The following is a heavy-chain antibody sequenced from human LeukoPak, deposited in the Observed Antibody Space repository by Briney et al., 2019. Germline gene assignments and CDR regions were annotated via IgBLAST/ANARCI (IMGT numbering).Heavy chain of an antibody. CDR1: GFTFSSYS. CDR2: ISTSSIYI. J-gene: IGHJ6*03. CDR3: AKDHIRFSFYYYMDV. D-gene: IGHD3-3*01. Sequence: PGGSLRLSCAASGFTFSSYSMNWVRQTPGKGLEWVSSISTSSIYIYYADSVKGRFTISRDNAKKSLYLHMNSLRAEDTAVYYCAKDHIRFSFYYYMDVWGRGTTVTVSS. V-gene: IGHV3-21*01.